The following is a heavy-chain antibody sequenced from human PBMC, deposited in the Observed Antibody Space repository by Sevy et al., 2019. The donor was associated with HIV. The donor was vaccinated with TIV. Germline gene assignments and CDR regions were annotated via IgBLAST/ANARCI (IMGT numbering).Heavy chain of an antibody. J-gene: IGHJ6*02. Sequence: GGSLRLSCAVSGVTFSDYAMSWVRQAPGKGLEWVSFISGFGDKTYYADSVRGRFTISRDNSKNTLHLQMNSLRAEDTAVYYCAKAGGTNWFYYYYGMDVWGQGTTVTVSS. V-gene: IGHV3-23*01. CDR2: ISGFGDKT. CDR1: GVTFSDYA. CDR3: AKAGGTNWFYYYYGMDV. D-gene: IGHD1-1*01.